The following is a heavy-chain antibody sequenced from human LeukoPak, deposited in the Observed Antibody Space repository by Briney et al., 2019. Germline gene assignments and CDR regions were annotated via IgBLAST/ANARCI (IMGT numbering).Heavy chain of an antibody. CDR2: ISGSGGST. CDR3: ASPEGSGYDRPLFDY. CDR1: GFTFSSYA. J-gene: IGHJ4*02. D-gene: IGHD5-12*01. V-gene: IGHV3-23*01. Sequence: GGSLRLSCAASGFTFSSYAMSWVRQAPGKGLEWVSAISGSGGSTYYADSAKGRFTISRDNSKNTLYLQMNSLRAEDTAVYYCASPEGSGYDRPLFDYWGQGTLVTVSS.